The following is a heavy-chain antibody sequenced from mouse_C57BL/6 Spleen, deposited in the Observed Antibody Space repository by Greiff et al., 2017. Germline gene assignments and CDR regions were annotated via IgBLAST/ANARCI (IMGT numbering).Heavy chain of an antibody. CDR3: ARYHPPIITTVVVPCDY. CDR2: INPNNGGT. J-gene: IGHJ2*01. D-gene: IGHD1-1*01. Sequence: EVQLQQSGPELVKPGASVKMSCKASGYTFTDYNMHWVKQSHGKSLEWIGYINPNNGGTSYNQKFKGKATLTVNKSSSTAYMELRSLTSEDSAVYYCARYHPPIITTVVVPCDYWGQGTTLTVSS. CDR1: GYTFTDYN. V-gene: IGHV1-22*01.